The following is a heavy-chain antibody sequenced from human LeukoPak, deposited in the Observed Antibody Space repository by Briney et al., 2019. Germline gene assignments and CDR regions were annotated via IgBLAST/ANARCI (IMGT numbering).Heavy chain of an antibody. Sequence: SETLSLTCTVSGGSISSSSYYWGWIRQPPGKGLEWIGSIYHSGSTYYNPSLKSRVTISVDTSKNQFSLKLSSVTAADTAVYYCARETIFGVVIPTSFDYWGQGTLVTVSS. CDR2: IYHSGST. CDR3: ARETIFGVVIPTSFDY. V-gene: IGHV4-39*07. CDR1: GGSISSSSYY. D-gene: IGHD3-3*01. J-gene: IGHJ4*02.